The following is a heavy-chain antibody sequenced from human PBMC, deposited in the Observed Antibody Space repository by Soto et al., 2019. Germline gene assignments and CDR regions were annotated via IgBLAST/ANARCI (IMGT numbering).Heavy chain of an antibody. J-gene: IGHJ6*02. Sequence: SGGSLRLSCAASGFTFSSYSMNWVRQAPGKGLEGFSSTSSSSSSTYYPDSEKGRFTISRDNAKNSLYLQMNSLRAEDTAVYYCARAPMFADYYYYYGMDVWGQGTTVTVSS. CDR1: GFTFSSYS. V-gene: IGHV3-21*01. CDR2: TSSSSSST. D-gene: IGHD3-10*02. CDR3: ARAPMFADYYYYYGMDV.